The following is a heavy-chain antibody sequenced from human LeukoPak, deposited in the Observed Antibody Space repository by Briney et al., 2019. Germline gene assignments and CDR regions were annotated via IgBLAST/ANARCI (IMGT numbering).Heavy chain of an antibody. CDR1: GFTFSSYA. CDR3: AKDFPNGYCSGGSCYLDDY. D-gene: IGHD2-15*01. V-gene: IGHV3-23*01. J-gene: IGHJ4*02. Sequence: GGSLRLSCAASGFTFSSYAMSWVRQAPAKGLEWVSAISGSGGSTYYADSVKGRFTISRDNSKNTLYLQMNSLRAEDTAVYYCAKDFPNGYCSGGSCYLDDYWGQGTLVTVSS. CDR2: ISGSGGST.